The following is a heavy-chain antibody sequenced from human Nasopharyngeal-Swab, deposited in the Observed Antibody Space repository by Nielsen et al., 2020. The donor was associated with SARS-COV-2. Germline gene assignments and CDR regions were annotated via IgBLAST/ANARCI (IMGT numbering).Heavy chain of an antibody. CDR2: IYYSGST. CDR1: GCPISRYY. V-gene: IGHV4-59*13. CDR3: ARDSRYYYYGMDV. Sequence: SDPLSPPFTLPGCPISRYYWSWIRQPPGKGLEWIGLIYYSGSTNYNPSLKSRVTISVDTSKNQFSLKLSSVTAADTAVYYCARDSRYYYYGMDVWGQGTTVTVSS. J-gene: IGHJ6*02.